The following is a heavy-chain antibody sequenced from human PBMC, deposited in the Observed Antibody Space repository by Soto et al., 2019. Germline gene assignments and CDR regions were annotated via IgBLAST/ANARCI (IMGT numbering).Heavy chain of an antibody. CDR3: ARADYATGSYYPDY. Sequence: LSLTCTVSGGSVRRGNYYWSWIRQFPGKGLEWIGYISNSGRTHYNPSLMSRITIFVDTSKNQFFLELRSVTAADTALYYCARADYATGSYYPDYWGQGTLVTVSS. J-gene: IGHJ4*02. D-gene: IGHD3-10*01. CDR2: ISNSGRT. V-gene: IGHV4-31*03. CDR1: GGSVRRGNYY.